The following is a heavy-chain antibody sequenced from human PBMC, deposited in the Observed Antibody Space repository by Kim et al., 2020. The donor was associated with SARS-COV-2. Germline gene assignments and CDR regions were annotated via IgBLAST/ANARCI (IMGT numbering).Heavy chain of an antibody. CDR1: GGSVSSGSYY. CDR3: ARDPTYDILTGYHYGMDV. D-gene: IGHD3-9*01. CDR2: IYYSGST. J-gene: IGHJ6*02. V-gene: IGHV4-61*01. Sequence: SETLSLTCTVSGGSVSSGSYYWSWIRQPPGKGLEWIGYIYYSGSTNYNPSLKSRVTISVDTSKNQFSLKLSSVTAADTAVYYCARDPTYDILTGYHYGMDVWGQGTTVTVSS.